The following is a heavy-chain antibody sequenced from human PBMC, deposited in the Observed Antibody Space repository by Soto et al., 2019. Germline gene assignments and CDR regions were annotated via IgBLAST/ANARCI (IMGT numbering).Heavy chain of an antibody. J-gene: IGHJ5*02. V-gene: IGHV1-2*04. CDR1: GYRFTDYY. CDR3: ARGVGSSWFDP. D-gene: IGHD6-13*01. Sequence: ASVKVSYKASGYRFTDYYIHWVRQAPGQGLEWMGWINPKNGDTKYAQNFQGWVTMTRDTSITTAYMDLSRLRSDDMAVYYCARGVGSSWFDPWGQGTVGTVS. CDR2: INPKNGDT.